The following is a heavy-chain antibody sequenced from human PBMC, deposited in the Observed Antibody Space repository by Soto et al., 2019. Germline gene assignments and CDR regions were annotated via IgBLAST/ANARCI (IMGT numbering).Heavy chain of an antibody. J-gene: IGHJ5*02. CDR1: GFTFSNYW. CDR2: ISTDGSVT. D-gene: IGHD2-15*01. CDR3: VRGGGGGLFDP. Sequence: PGGSLRLYCASSGFTFSNYWMHWVRQAPGKGLVWVSTISTDGSVTRYADPVKGRFTISRDNAENTLSLQMDSLRAEDTAVYYCVRGGGGGLFDPWGQGTMVTVSS. V-gene: IGHV3-74*01.